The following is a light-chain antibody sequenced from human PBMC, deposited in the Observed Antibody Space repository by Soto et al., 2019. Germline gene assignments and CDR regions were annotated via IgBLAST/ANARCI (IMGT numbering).Light chain of an antibody. CDR2: GDN. CDR3: GSWDSSLSAYV. J-gene: IGLJ1*01. Sequence: QCVLTQPPSVSAAPGRKVTISCSGGSSNIGGNSVSWYQQLPGTAPKLLIYGDNKRPSGIPDRFSGSKSGTSATLGITGFQTGDEADYYCGSWDSSLSAYVFGTGTKVTVL. V-gene: IGLV1-51*01. CDR1: SSNIGGNS.